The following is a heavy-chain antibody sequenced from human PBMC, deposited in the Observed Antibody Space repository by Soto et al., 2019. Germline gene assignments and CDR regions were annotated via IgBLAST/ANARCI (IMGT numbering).Heavy chain of an antibody. CDR3: ASGHSSSWPRV. D-gene: IGHD6-13*01. V-gene: IGHV4-59*01. CDR2: IYYSGST. J-gene: IGHJ4*02. CDR1: GGSISSYY. Sequence: QVQLQESGPGLVKPSATLSLTCTVSGGSISSYYWSWIRQPPGKGLEWIGYIYYSGSTNYNPSLKSRVTISVDTSKNQFSLKLSSVTAADTAVYYCASGHSSSWPRVWGQGTLVTVSS.